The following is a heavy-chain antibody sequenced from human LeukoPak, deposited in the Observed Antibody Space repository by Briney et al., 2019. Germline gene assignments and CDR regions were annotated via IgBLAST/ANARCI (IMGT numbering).Heavy chain of an antibody. V-gene: IGHV4-39*02. CDR3: ARGSGYYYGGFDY. J-gene: IGHJ4*02. Sequence: PSETLSLTCTVSGASISSSSYYWGWIRQPPGKGLEWVGSSYYSGSAYYNPSLKSRVTISVDTSRNHFSLRLSSVTAADTAVYYCARGSGYYYGGFDYWGQGTLVTVSS. CDR1: GASISSSSYY. CDR2: SYYSGSA. D-gene: IGHD3-22*01.